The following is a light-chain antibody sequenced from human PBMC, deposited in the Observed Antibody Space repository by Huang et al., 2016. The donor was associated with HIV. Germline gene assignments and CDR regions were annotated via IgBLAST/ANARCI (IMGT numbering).Light chain of an antibody. CDR3: QQYGTTPRT. J-gene: IGKJ1*01. V-gene: IGKV3-20*01. CDR1: QSVNSNF. CDR2: DTP. Sequence: EIVLTQSPGPLSLSPGERATISCRASQSVNSNFLAWFQHRPGQAPRLLIYDTPSRATGIADRFRCSWSGTDFTLTINRLEPEDFAVYYCQQYGTTPRTFGQGTKVEIK.